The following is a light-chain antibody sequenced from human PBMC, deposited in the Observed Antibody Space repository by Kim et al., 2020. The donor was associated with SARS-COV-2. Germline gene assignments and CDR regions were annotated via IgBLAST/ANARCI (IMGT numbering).Light chain of an antibody. CDR1: ESVSSTY. Sequence: APGDRATPSCRARESVSSTYLAWYQQKPGQAPRLLMYGASTRATGVPDRFSGSGSGADFTLTINRLEPEDFAVFYCQYYGDSPVTFGQGTRLEIK. CDR2: GAS. J-gene: IGKJ5*01. CDR3: QYYGDSPVT. V-gene: IGKV3-20*01.